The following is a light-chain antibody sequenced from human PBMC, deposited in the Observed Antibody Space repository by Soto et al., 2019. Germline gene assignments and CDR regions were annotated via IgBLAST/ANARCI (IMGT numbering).Light chain of an antibody. CDR2: LDSDGSH. J-gene: IGLJ2*01. Sequence: QPVLTQSPSASASLGASVKLPCTLSSGHSSYAIAWHQQQPEKGPRYLMKLDSDGSHTKGDAIPDRFSGSSSGAERYLTISSLQSEDEADYYCQTCGTGIHVVFGGGTKLTVL. CDR3: QTCGTGIHVV. CDR1: SGHSSYA. V-gene: IGLV4-69*01.